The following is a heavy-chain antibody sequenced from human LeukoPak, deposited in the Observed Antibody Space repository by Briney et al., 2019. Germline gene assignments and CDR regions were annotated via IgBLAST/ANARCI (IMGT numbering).Heavy chain of an antibody. J-gene: IGHJ5*02. CDR3: TRGGGAYCNGDCPNGWFDP. D-gene: IGHD2-21*01. Sequence: GSLRLSCTASGFTVGDSAMSWARQAPGKGLEWISYIRSKGYGGTTAYAASVKGRVTISRDDSRNTVYLQMSSLKTEDTAVYYCTRGGGAYCNGDCPNGWFDPWGQGTLVTVSS. CDR2: IRSKGYGGTT. V-gene: IGHV3-49*04. CDR1: GFTVGDSA.